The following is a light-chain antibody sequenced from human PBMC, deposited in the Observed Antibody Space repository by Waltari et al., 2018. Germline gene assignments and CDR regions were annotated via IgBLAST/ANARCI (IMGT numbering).Light chain of an antibody. Sequence: EIVMTQSPATLSVSPGERATFPCRASQSISTNLAWYQQKPGQAPRLLIYGASTRATGFPARFSGSGFGTEFTLTISSLRSEDFAVYYCQHYHNWPPITFGQGTRLEIK. CDR1: QSISTN. CDR2: GAS. V-gene: IGKV3-15*01. J-gene: IGKJ5*01. CDR3: QHYHNWPPIT.